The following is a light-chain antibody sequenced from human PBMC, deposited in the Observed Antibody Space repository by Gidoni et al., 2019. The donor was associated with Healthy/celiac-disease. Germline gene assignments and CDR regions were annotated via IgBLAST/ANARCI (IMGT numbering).Light chain of an antibody. J-gene: IGLJ1*01. CDR3: CSYAGSYTFV. CDR1: SSDVGGYHY. CDR2: DVN. V-gene: IGLV2-11*01. Sequence: QSALTQPRSVSGSPGQSVTISCPGTSSDVGGYHYVSWYQQHPGKAPKLMIYDVNKRPSGVPDRFSGSKSGNTASLTISVLQAEDEADYYCCSYAGSYTFVFGTGTKVTVL.